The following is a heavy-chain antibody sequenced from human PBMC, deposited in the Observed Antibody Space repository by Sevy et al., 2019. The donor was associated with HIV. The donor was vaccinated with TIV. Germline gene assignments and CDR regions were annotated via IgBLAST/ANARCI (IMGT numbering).Heavy chain of an antibody. J-gene: IGHJ4*02. D-gene: IGHD1-26*01. Sequence: ASVKVSCKASGFTFTSSAVQWVRQARGQRLEWIGWIVVGSGNTNYALKFHETVTITSDMTTSTAYMELSSLRREDTAGDYCAAEELGATERWGQGTLVTVSS. CDR2: IVVGSGNT. CDR3: AAEELGATER. CDR1: GFTFTSSA. V-gene: IGHV1-58*01.